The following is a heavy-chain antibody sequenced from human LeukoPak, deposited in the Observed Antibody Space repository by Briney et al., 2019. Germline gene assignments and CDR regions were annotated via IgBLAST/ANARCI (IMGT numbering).Heavy chain of an antibody. Sequence: GGSLRLSCAASGFTFSSYAMSWVRQAPGKGLEWVSAISGSGGSTYYADSVKGRFTISRDNSKNTLYLQMNSLRAEDTAVYYCARPGAVKYYDILTGPYYFDYWGQGTLVTVSS. CDR1: GFTFSSYA. D-gene: IGHD3-9*01. J-gene: IGHJ4*02. CDR2: ISGSGGST. CDR3: ARPGAVKYYDILTGPYYFDY. V-gene: IGHV3-23*01.